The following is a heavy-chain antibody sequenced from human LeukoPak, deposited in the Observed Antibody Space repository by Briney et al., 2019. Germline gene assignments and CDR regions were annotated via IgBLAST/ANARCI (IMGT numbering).Heavy chain of an antibody. CDR3: AREESSADGGGLRFDP. Sequence: SQTLSLTCAISGDSVSSNSAAWNWIRQSPSRGLEWLGRTYYRSKWYNDYAVSVKSRITINPDTSKNQFSLQLNSVTPEDTAVYYCAREESSADGGGLRFDPWGQGTLVTVSS. J-gene: IGHJ5*02. V-gene: IGHV6-1*01. CDR1: GDSVSSNSAA. CDR2: TYYRSKWYN. D-gene: IGHD3-10*01.